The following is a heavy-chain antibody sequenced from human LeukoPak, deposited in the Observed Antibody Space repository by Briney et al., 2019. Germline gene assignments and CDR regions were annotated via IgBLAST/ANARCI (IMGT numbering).Heavy chain of an antibody. CDR1: GFTFSSYA. Sequence: PGGSLRLSCAASGFTFSSYAMSWVRQAPGKGLEWVSGISGSGGSTYYADSVKGRFTISRDNSKNTLYLQMNSLRAEDTALYYCARAGRDYGDYYYYYMDVWGKGTTVTVSS. CDR3: ARAGRDYGDYYYYYMDV. V-gene: IGHV3-23*01. J-gene: IGHJ6*03. D-gene: IGHD4-17*01. CDR2: ISGSGGST.